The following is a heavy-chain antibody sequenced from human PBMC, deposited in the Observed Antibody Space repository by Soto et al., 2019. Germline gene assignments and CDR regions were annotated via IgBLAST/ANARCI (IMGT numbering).Heavy chain of an antibody. D-gene: IGHD1-7*01. Sequence: APVNVSCKASGGTFSSYAIIWVRQAPGQGVEWMGWSSSYNGNTDDAQKLQGRVTMTTDKSTSTAYMELRSLRSDDTAVYYCERGATGTTNYWGQGTLVTVSS. J-gene: IGHJ4*02. CDR2: SSSYNGNT. CDR1: GGTFSSYA. V-gene: IGHV1-18*01. CDR3: ERGATGTTNY.